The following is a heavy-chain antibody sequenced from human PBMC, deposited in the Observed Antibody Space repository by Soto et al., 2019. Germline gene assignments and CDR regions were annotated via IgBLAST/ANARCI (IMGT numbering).Heavy chain of an antibody. CDR2: IYYSGST. D-gene: IGHD5-12*01. CDR1: GGSISSYY. V-gene: IGHV4-59*01. Sequence: QVQLQESGPGLVKPSETLSLTCTVSGGSISSYYWSWIRQPPGKGLEWIGYIYYSGSTNYNPSLKSRVTISVDTSKNQFSLKLSSVTAADAAVYYCARAGSGYDSYGMDVWGQGTTVTVSS. J-gene: IGHJ6*02. CDR3: ARAGSGYDSYGMDV.